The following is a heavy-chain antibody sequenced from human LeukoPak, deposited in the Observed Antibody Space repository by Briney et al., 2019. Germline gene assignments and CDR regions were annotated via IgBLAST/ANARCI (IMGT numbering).Heavy chain of an antibody. CDR2: IHYRGTT. CDR3: ARDGYINDAFDI. Sequence: SQTLSLTCTVSGDSLTTDDSFWSWIRQFPGKGLEWIGYIHYRGTTNYNPSLKSRLSMSIDVSKDQFSLNLTSVTAADTAIYYCARDGYINDAFDIWGQGIVVTVSS. V-gene: IGHV4-31*03. J-gene: IGHJ3*02. D-gene: IGHD1-1*01. CDR1: GDSLTTDDSF.